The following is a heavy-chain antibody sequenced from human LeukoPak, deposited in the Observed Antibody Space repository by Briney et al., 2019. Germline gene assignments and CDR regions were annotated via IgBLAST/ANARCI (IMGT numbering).Heavy chain of an antibody. CDR1: GFTFSSYS. J-gene: IGHJ3*02. V-gene: IGHV3-48*01. CDR2: ISSSSSTI. D-gene: IGHD2-2*01. Sequence: GGSLRLSCAASGFTFSSYSMNWVRQAPGEGLEWVSYISSSSSTIYYADSVKGRFTISRDNAKNSLYLQMNSLRAEDTAVYYCARDLVVPAAIQGYDAFDIWGQGTMVTVSS. CDR3: ARDLVVPAAIQGYDAFDI.